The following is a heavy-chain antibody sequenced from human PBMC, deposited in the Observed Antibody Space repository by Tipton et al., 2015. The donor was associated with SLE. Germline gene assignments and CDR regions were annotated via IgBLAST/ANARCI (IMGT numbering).Heavy chain of an antibody. V-gene: IGHV4-34*01. CDR1: GGSFSGYY. Sequence: TLSLTCAVYGGSFSGYYWSWIRQPPGKGLEWLGEINHSGSTNYNPSLKSRVTISVDTSKNQFSLKLSSVAAADTAVYYCASGIRTFDYWGQGSLVTVSS. CDR2: INHSGST. J-gene: IGHJ4*02. CDR3: ASGIRTFDY.